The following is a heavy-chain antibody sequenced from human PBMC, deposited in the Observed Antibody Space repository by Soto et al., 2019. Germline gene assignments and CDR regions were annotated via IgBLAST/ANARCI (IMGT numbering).Heavy chain of an antibody. D-gene: IGHD5-12*01. V-gene: IGHV1-2*04. CDR1: GYTFTGYY. CDR3: ARGPRGYSGYDFDY. J-gene: IGHJ4*02. CDR2: INPNSGGT. Sequence: ASVKVSCKASGYTFTGYYMHWVRQAPGQGLEWMGWINPNSGGTNYAQKFQGWVTMTRDTSISTAYMELSRLRSDDTAVYYCARGPRGYSGYDFDYWGQGTLVTVSS.